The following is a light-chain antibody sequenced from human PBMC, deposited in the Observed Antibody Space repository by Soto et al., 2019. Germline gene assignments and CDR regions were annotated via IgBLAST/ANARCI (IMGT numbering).Light chain of an antibody. CDR2: GHN. CDR3: QSFDNSVSGSGV. CDR1: YSNIGAGYE. J-gene: IGLJ3*02. V-gene: IGLV1-40*01. Sequence: QPVLTQPPSVSGAPGQRVTISCTGSYSNIGAGYEVHWYQQLPGTAPKLLVSGHNNRPSGVPDRFFGSKSGASASLTIIGLQAEDEADYYCQSFDNSVSGSGVFGGGTKVTVL.